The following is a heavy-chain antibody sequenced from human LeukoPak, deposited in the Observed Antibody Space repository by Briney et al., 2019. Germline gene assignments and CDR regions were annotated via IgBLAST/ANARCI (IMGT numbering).Heavy chain of an antibody. D-gene: IGHD3-22*01. CDR3: ASQKTYYYDLHDPCFDY. J-gene: IGHJ4*02. CDR1: GFTFSSYG. V-gene: IGHV3-33*01. Sequence: GGSLRLSCAASGFTFSSYGMHWVRQAPGKGLEWVAVIWYDGSNKYYADSVKGRFTISRDNSKNTLYLQMNSLRAEDTAVYYCASQKTYYYDLHDPCFDYWGQGTLVTVSS. CDR2: IWYDGSNK.